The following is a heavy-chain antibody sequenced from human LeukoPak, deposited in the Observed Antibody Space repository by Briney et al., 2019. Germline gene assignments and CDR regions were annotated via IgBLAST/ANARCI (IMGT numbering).Heavy chain of an antibody. CDR2: ISSNGGST. D-gene: IGHD1-26*01. J-gene: IGHJ6*03. V-gene: IGHV3-64*01. Sequence: GGSLLLSCAASGFTFSTYSMHWVRQAPGKGLEYVSAISSNGGSTYYANSVKPRFTISRDNSKNTLYLQMGSLRAEDMAVYYCARSKGNSGSYYYYYYMDVWGKGATVTISS. CDR1: GFTFSTYS. CDR3: ARSKGNSGSYYYYYYMDV.